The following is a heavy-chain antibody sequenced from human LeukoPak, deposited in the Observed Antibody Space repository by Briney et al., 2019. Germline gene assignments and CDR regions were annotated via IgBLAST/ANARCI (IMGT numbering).Heavy chain of an antibody. J-gene: IGHJ5*02. CDR1: GFSFNDYG. CDR3: AKISGGWYPAWFDP. Sequence: PGGSLRLSCAASGFSFNDYGMSWVRQAPGQGPEWVSGITWNGGSTDYAASVKGRFTISRDNAKNSLYLRMNSLRADDTAVYYCAKISGGWYPAWFDPWGQGTLVTVSS. V-gene: IGHV3-20*04. CDR2: ITWNGGST. D-gene: IGHD6-19*01.